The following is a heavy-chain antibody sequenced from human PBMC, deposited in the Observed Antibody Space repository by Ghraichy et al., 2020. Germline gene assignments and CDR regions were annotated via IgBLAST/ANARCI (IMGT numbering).Heavy chain of an antibody. CDR3: AREIFGARDYFDY. CDR2: IYYSGIT. CDR1: GGSISSSSYY. V-gene: IGHV4-39*01. D-gene: IGHD3-3*01. Sequence: SETLSLTCTVSGGSISSSSYYWGWIRQPPGKGLEWIGSIYYSGITYYNPSLKSRVTISVDTSKNQFSLKLSSVTAADTAVYYCAREIFGARDYFDYWGQGTLVTVSS. J-gene: IGHJ4*02.